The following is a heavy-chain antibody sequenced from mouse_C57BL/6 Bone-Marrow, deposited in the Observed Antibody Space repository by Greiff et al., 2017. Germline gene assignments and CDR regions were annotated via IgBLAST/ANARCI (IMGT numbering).Heavy chain of an antibody. CDR2: ISYDGSN. CDR3: ARALDYGSSLDY. Sequence: ESGPGLVKPSQSLSLTCSVTGYSITSGYYWNWIRQFPGNKLEWMGYISYDGSNNYNPSLKNRISITRDTSKNQFFLKLNSVTTEDTATYYCARALDYGSSLDYWVQGTTLTVSS. CDR1: GYSITSGYY. V-gene: IGHV3-6*01. D-gene: IGHD1-1*01. J-gene: IGHJ2*01.